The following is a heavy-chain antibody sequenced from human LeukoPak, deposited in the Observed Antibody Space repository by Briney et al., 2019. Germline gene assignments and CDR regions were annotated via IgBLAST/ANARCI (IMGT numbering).Heavy chain of an antibody. D-gene: IGHD3-9*01. CDR2: ISYDGSNK. Sequence: PGGSLRLSCVASGFPFSSYAMHWVRQAPGKGLEWVAVISYDGSNKYYADSVKGRFTISRDNSKNTLYLQMNSLRAEDTAVYYCAREGDILTGYYHYYYYGMDVWGQGTTVTVSS. V-gene: IGHV3-30-3*01. J-gene: IGHJ6*02. CDR1: GFPFSSYA. CDR3: AREGDILTGYYHYYYYGMDV.